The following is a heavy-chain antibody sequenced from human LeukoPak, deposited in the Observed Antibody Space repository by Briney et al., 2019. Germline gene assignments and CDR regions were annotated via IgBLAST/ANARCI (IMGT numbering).Heavy chain of an antibody. Sequence: ASVKVSCKASGGTFSSYAISWVRQAPGQGLEWMGGIIPIFGTANYAQKFQGRVTITADESTSTAYMELSSLRSEDTAAYYCATAGGSGWLTDYWGQGTLVTVSS. J-gene: IGHJ4*02. D-gene: IGHD6-19*01. V-gene: IGHV1-69*13. CDR3: ATAGGSGWLTDY. CDR1: GGTFSSYA. CDR2: IIPIFGTA.